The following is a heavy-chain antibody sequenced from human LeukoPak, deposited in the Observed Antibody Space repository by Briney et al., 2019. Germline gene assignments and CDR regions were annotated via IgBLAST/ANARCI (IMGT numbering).Heavy chain of an antibody. CDR2: ISYSSNYI. CDR1: GFTFSSYT. J-gene: IGHJ4*02. CDR3: ASESSGSYYNYFDY. V-gene: IGHV3-21*04. Sequence: GGSLRLSCAASGFTFSSYTMNWVRQAPGRGLEWVSCISYSSNYIYYADSVKGRFTISRDNTKNSLYLQMNSLRAEDTAVYYCASESSGSYYNYFDYWGQGTLVTVSS. D-gene: IGHD3-22*01.